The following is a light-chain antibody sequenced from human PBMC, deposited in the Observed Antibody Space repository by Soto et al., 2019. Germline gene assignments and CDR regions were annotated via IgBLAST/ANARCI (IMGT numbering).Light chain of an antibody. J-gene: IGKJ1*01. CDR1: QSVSSN. Sequence: EIVMTQSPATLSVSPGERATLACRASQSVSSNLAWYQQKPGQAPRLLIYGSSTSATGIPARFSGRGSGTEFNLTISSLQSEDFAVYYCQQYTNWPTFGQGTKVEIK. CDR2: GSS. V-gene: IGKV3D-15*01. CDR3: QQYTNWPT.